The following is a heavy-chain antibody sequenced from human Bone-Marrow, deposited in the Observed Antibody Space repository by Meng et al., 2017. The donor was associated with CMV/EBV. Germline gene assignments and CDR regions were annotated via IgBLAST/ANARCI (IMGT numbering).Heavy chain of an antibody. D-gene: IGHD2-2*01. CDR1: GFTFGDYA. V-gene: IGHV3-49*04. Sequence: GGFLRLSWTASGFTFGDYAMSWVRQAPGKGLEWVGFIRSKAYGGTTEYAASVKGRFTISRDDSKSIAYLQMNSLKTEDTAVYYCTRDPLRPAAGGYYYYYGMDVWGQGTTVTVSS. CDR3: TRDPLRPAAGGYYYYYGMDV. J-gene: IGHJ6*02. CDR2: IRSKAYGGTT.